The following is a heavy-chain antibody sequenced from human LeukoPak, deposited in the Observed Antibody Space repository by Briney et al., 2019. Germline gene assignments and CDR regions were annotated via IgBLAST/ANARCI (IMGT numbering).Heavy chain of an antibody. Sequence: ASVKVSCKASGYTFTGYYMHWVRQAPGQGLEWMGWINPNSGGTNYAQKFQGRVTMTRDTSISTAYMELSRLRSDGTAVYYCAVTTVTTVGYFQHWGQGTLVTVSS. D-gene: IGHD4-11*01. V-gene: IGHV1-2*02. CDR2: INPNSGGT. CDR1: GYTFTGYY. J-gene: IGHJ1*01. CDR3: AVTTVTTVGYFQH.